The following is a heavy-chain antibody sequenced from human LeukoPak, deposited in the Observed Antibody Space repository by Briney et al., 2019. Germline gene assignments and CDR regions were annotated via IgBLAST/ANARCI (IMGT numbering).Heavy chain of an antibody. CDR2: INTNTGNP. V-gene: IGHV7-4-1*02. CDR1: GYTFTSYA. Sequence: ASVKVSCKASGYTFTSYAMNWVRQAPGQGLEWMGWINTNTGNPTYARGFTGRFVFSLDTSVSTAYLQISSLKAEDTAVYYCARDADQQLASFPFDYWGQGTLVTVSS. J-gene: IGHJ4*02. D-gene: IGHD6-13*01. CDR3: ARDADQQLASFPFDY.